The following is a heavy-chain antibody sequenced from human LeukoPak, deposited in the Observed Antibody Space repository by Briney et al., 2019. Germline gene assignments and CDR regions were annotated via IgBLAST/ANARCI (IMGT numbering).Heavy chain of an antibody. D-gene: IGHD3-9*01. J-gene: IGHJ4*02. CDR1: GGTFSSYA. CDR2: IIPILGIA. V-gene: IGHV1-69*04. CDR3: AAGDYDILTGYYNNYYFGY. Sequence: SVKVSCKASGGTFSSYAISWVRQAPGQGLEWMGRIIPILGIANYAQKFQGRVTITADKSTSTAYMELSSLRSEDTVVYYCAAGDYDILTGYYNNYYFGYWGQGTLVTVSS.